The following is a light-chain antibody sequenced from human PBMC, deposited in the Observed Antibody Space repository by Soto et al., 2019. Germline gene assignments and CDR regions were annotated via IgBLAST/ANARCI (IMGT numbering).Light chain of an antibody. CDR2: EGS. V-gene: IGLV2-23*01. CDR3: CSYAGSSNWV. J-gene: IGLJ3*02. CDR1: SSDVGSYNL. Sequence: QSALTQPASVSGSPGQSITISCTGTSSDVGSYNLVSWYQQHPGKAPKLMIYEGSKRPSGVSNRFSGSKSGNTASLTISGLQAEDEADYYCCSYAGSSNWVFGGGTKVPVL.